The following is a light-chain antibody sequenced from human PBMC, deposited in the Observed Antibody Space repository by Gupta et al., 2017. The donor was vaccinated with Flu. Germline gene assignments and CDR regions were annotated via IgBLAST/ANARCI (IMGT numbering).Light chain of an antibody. CDR2: GSN. J-gene: IGLJ2*01. V-gene: IGLV1-44*01. CDR1: SPIIGSND. Sequence: QSVLLQPPSASGTPGPRVTIPCPGSSPIIGSNDVDWSQQHPGAAPKLLIFGSNQRPSGVPDRFSGSKSGTSASVAISWLQSEDEADYSCAAWDGSLNGVVFGGGTKLTV. CDR3: AAWDGSLNGVV.